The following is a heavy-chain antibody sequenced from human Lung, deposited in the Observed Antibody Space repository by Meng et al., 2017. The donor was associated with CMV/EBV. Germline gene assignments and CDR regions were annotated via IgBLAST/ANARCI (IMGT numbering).Heavy chain of an antibody. CDR1: YSPTVYY. CDR2: INPNSADT. V-gene: IGHV1-2*02. Sequence: YSPTVYYLHWVRPAPGQVSEWMGWINPNSADTNFAQKCQGRVTMTRDTSISTAYMELRRLISDDTAVYYCARATENFVVEPPAILFDYWGQGTLVTVSS. D-gene: IGHD2-2*02. J-gene: IGHJ4*02. CDR3: ARATENFVVEPPAILFDY.